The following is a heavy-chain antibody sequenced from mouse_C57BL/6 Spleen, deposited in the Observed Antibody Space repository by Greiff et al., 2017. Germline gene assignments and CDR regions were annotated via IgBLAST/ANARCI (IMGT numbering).Heavy chain of an antibody. CDR1: GFTFSDYG. Sequence: VQLKQSGGGLVKPGGSLKLSCAASGFTFSDYGMHWVRQAPEKGLEWVAYISSGSSTIYYADTVKGRFTISRDNAKNTLFLQMTSLRSEDTAMYYCARGYGNYDAMDYWGQGTSVTVSS. V-gene: IGHV5-17*01. CDR3: ARGYGNYDAMDY. J-gene: IGHJ4*01. CDR2: ISSGSSTI. D-gene: IGHD2-1*01.